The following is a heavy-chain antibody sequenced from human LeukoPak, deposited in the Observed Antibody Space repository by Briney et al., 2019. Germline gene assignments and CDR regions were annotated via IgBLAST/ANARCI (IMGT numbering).Heavy chain of an antibody. CDR2: IKSKTDGGTT. CDR1: GFTFSNAW. CDR3: ARGVWFTDY. J-gene: IGHJ4*02. D-gene: IGHD3-10*01. Sequence: GGSLRLSCAASGFTFSNAWMSWVRQAPGKGLEWVGRIKSKTDGGTTDYAAPVKGRFTISRDDSKNTLYLQMNSLRAEDTAVYYCARGVWFTDYWGQGTLVTVSS. V-gene: IGHV3-15*01.